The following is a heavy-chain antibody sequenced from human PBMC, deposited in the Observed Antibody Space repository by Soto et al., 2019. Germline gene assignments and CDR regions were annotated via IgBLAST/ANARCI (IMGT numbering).Heavy chain of an antibody. CDR3: ARPGYDADCDF. Sequence: HVRLVQSGSEVTKPGASVKISCKASGYKFTDFAIHWMRPVPGQRLEWLGWINAASGKLKSSPTFQDRVTSARYTSATTAYMELSSLRFADTAMYFFARPGYDADCDFWGQGTLITV. D-gene: IGHD5-18*01. CDR1: GYKFTDFA. V-gene: IGHV1-3*01. J-gene: IGHJ4*02. CDR2: INAASGKL.